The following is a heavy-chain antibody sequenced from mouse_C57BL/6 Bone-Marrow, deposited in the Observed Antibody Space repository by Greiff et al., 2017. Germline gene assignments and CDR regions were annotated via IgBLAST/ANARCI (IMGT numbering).Heavy chain of an antibody. CDR2: ISGGGGNT. CDR1: GFTFSSYT. CDR3: ARQRAY. J-gene: IGHJ3*01. Sequence: EVMLVESGGGLVKPGGSLKLSCAASGFTFSSYTMSWVRQTPEKRLEWVATISGGGGNTYYPDSVKGRFTISRDNAKNTLYLQVSSLRSEDTDLYYCARQRAYWGQGTLVTVSA. V-gene: IGHV5-9*01.